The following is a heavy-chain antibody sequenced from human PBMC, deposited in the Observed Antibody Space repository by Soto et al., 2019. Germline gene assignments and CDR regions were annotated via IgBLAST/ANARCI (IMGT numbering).Heavy chain of an antibody. CDR3: ARDRRSYSSSWSPPAY. CDR2: ISSSGSTI. CDR1: GFTFSDYY. V-gene: IGHV3-11*01. Sequence: GGSLRLSCAASGFTFSDYYMSWIRQAPGKGLEWVSYISSSGSTIYYADSVKGRFTISRDNAKNSLYLQMNSLRAEDTAVYYCARDRRSYSSSWSPPAYWGQGTLVTSPQ. D-gene: IGHD6-13*01. J-gene: IGHJ4*02.